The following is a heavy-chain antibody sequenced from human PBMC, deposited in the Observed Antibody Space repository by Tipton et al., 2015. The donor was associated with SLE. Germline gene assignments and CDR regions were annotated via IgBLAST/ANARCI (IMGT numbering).Heavy chain of an antibody. CDR1: GGSISGYY. CDR3: ARDGYYYDTSGSTPFDY. CDR2: ISVSTGRT. J-gene: IGHJ4*02. Sequence: TLSLTCSVSGGSISGYYWNWIRQPAGKGLEWIGRISVSTGRTNYNPSLKSRVTMSVDTSKNQFSLKLTSVTAADTAVYFCARDGYYYDTSGSTPFDYWGQGTLVTVSS. V-gene: IGHV4-4*07. D-gene: IGHD3-22*01.